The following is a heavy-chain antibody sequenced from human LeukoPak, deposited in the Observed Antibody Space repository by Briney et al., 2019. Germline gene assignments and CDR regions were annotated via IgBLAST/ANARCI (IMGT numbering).Heavy chain of an antibody. CDR3: ARGIGDGYNHPFDY. CDR2: IYYSGST. D-gene: IGHD5-24*01. CDR1: GGSISSYY. J-gene: IGHJ4*02. V-gene: IGHV4-59*01. Sequence: SETLSLTCTVSGGSISSYYWSWIRQPPGKGLEWIGYIYYSGSTNYNPSLKSRVTISVDTSKNQFSLKLSSVTAADTVVYYCARGIGDGYNHPFDYWGQGTLVTVSS.